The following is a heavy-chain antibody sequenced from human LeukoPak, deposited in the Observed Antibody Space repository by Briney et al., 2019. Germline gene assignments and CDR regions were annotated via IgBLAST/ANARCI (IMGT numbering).Heavy chain of an antibody. CDR1: GFTLSSYA. V-gene: IGHV3-23*01. CDR3: AKSDSPYSSSWYPWGY. J-gene: IGHJ4*02. CDR2: VDGGGGGT. D-gene: IGHD6-13*01. Sequence: GGSLRLSCAASGFTLSSYAMTWVRQAPGRGLEWVSSVDGGGGGTYYADSVKGRFTISRDNSKNTLYLQMNSLRAEDTAVYYCAKSDSPYSSSWYPWGYWGQGTLVTVSS.